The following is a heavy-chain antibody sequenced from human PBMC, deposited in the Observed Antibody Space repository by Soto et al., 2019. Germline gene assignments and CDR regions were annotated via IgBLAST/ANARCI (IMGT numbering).Heavy chain of an antibody. CDR2: MNPNSGNT. J-gene: IGHJ4*02. Sequence: ASVKVSCKASGYTFTSYDINWVRQATGQGLEWMGWMNPNSGNTGYAQKFQGRVTMTRNTSISTAYMELSSLRSEDTAVYYCARGRGVVPAANYWGQGTLVTVSS. D-gene: IGHD2-2*01. CDR3: ARGRGVVPAANY. CDR1: GYTFTSYD. V-gene: IGHV1-8*01.